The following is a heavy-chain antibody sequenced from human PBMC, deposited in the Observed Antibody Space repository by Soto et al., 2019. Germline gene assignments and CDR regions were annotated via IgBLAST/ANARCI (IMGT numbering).Heavy chain of an antibody. D-gene: IGHD5-18*01. CDR1: GFTFSSYA. V-gene: IGHV3-23*01. J-gene: IGHJ4*02. CDR2: ISGSGGST. Sequence: PGGSLRLSCAASGFTFSSYAMSWVRQAPGKGLEWVSAISGSGGSTYYADSVKGRFTISRDNSKNTLYLQMNSLRAEDTAVYYCAKVKGGELWLRGYFDYWGQGTLVTVS. CDR3: AKVKGGELWLRGYFDY.